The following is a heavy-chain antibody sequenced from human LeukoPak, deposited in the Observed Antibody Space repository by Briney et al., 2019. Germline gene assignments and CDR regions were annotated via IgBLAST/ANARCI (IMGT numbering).Heavy chain of an antibody. Sequence: NPSQTLSLTCTVSGGSISSGSYYWSWIRQPAGKGLEWIRRIYTSGSTNYNPSLKSRVTTSVDTSKNQFSLKLSSVTAADTAVYYCARAYDFWSGYYYPWGQGTLVTVSS. CDR3: ARAYDFWSGYYYP. D-gene: IGHD3-3*01. V-gene: IGHV4-61*02. J-gene: IGHJ5*02. CDR2: IYTSGST. CDR1: GGSISSGSYY.